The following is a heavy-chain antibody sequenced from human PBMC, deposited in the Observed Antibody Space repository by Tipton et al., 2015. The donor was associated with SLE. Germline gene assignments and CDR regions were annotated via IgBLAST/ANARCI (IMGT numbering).Heavy chain of an antibody. V-gene: IGHV4-4*08. J-gene: IGHJ4*02. CDR3: ARIRPGHGDPFDF. Sequence: TLSLTCTVSGGSIRSHYWNWIRQAPGKGLECIGYIYTSGTTNYNPSLESRVTISVDTSKNQFSLKLSSVTAADTAVYYCARIRPGHGDPFDFWGQGTLVTVSS. CDR1: GGSIRSHY. D-gene: IGHD4-17*01. CDR2: IYTSGTT.